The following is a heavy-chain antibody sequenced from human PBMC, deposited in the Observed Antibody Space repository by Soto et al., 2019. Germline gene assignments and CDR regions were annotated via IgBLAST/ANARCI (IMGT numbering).Heavy chain of an antibody. Sequence: PSETLSLTCTVSGGSISSGGYYWSWIRQHPGKGLEWIGYIYYSGSTYYNPSLKSRVTISVDTSKNQFSLKLSSVTAADTAVYYCARGGYCSSTSCPFDPWGQGTLVTVSS. D-gene: IGHD2-2*01. CDR2: IYYSGST. J-gene: IGHJ5*02. CDR3: ARGGYCSSTSCPFDP. CDR1: GGSISSGGYY. V-gene: IGHV4-31*03.